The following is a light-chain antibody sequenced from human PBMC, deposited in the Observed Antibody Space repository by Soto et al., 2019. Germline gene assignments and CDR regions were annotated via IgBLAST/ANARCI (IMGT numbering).Light chain of an antibody. CDR2: GAS. Sequence: EIVLTQSPGTLSSSPGERATLSCRASQSVSSSSLAWYQQTPGQAPRLLMYGASSRATGIPDRFSGSGSGTDFTLTISRLEPADFAVYYCQQYGSSPLAFGQGTRLEIK. CDR3: QQYGSSPLA. V-gene: IGKV3-20*01. J-gene: IGKJ5*01. CDR1: QSVSSSS.